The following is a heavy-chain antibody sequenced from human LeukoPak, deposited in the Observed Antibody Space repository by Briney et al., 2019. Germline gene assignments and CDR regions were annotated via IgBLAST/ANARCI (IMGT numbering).Heavy chain of an antibody. CDR3: ARDAGLAARYYDFWNGYYNFDY. CDR1: GYTFTSYG. Sequence: ASVKVSCKASGYTFTSYGISWVRQAPGQGLEWMGWISAYNGNTNYAQKLQGRVTMTTDTSTSTAYMELRSLRSDDTAVYYCARDAGLAARYYDFWNGYYNFDYWGQGTLVTVSS. V-gene: IGHV1-18*01. J-gene: IGHJ4*02. D-gene: IGHD3-3*01. CDR2: ISAYNGNT.